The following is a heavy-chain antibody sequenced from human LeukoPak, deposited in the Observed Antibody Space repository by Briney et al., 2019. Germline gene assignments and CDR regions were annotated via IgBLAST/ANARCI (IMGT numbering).Heavy chain of an antibody. CDR3: ARRWGYGDYWYFDL. CDR1: GGSISSYY. Sequence: SETLSLTCTVSGGSISSYYWSWIRQPPGKGLEWIGYIYYSGSTNYNPSLKSRVTISVDTSKNQFSLKLSSVTAADTAVYYCARRWGYGDYWYFDLWGRGTLVTVSS. J-gene: IGHJ2*01. D-gene: IGHD4-17*01. V-gene: IGHV4-59*08. CDR2: IYYSGST.